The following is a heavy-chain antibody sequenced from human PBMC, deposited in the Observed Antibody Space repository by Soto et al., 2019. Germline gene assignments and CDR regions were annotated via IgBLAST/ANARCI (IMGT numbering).Heavy chain of an antibody. CDR3: ARRVFP. CDR1: GGSISSGGYY. V-gene: IGHV4-31*03. Sequence: QVQLQESGPGLVKPSQTLSLTCTVSGGSISSGGYYWSWIRQHPGKGLEWIGYIYYSGSTYYNPPLEGRVTISVDMCRTRSPLRLPSVPGANPAVDYCARRVFPGGQGPRVPVSS. J-gene: IGHJ5*02. CDR2: IYYSGST.